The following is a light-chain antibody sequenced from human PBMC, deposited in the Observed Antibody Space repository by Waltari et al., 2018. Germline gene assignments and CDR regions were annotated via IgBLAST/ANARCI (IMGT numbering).Light chain of an antibody. Sequence: QSALTQPASVSGSPGQSITISCTGTSSDVGGYNHVSWYQQHPGKAPKLIMYAVSSRPSGVSNRFFGSKSGNTASLTISGLQAEDEAVYFCSSYSTSITPYVFGTGTKVTVL. J-gene: IGLJ1*01. V-gene: IGLV2-14*03. CDR1: SSDVGGYNH. CDR2: AVS. CDR3: SSYSTSITPYV.